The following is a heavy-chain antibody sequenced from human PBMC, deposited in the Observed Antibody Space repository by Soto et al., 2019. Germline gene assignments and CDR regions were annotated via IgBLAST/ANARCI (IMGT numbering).Heavy chain of an antibody. CDR3: ARLRLPGIAAGGSSSFDP. CDR1: GYSFTSYW. J-gene: IGHJ5*02. V-gene: IGHV5-51*01. D-gene: IGHD6-13*01. CDR2: IYPGDSDT. Sequence: LGESLKISCKGSGYSFTSYWIGWVRQMPGKGLEWMGIIYPGDSDTRYSPSFQGQVTISADKSISTAYLQWSSLKASDTAMYYCARLRLPGIAAGGSSSFDPWGQGTLVTVSS.